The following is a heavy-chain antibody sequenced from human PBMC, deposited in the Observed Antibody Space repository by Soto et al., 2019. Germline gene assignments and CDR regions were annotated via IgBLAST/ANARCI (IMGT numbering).Heavy chain of an antibody. CDR1: GGSISSGGYY. CDR2: IYYSGST. J-gene: IGHJ5*02. CDR3: ARTSYDSSGTAADP. Sequence: QVQLQESGPGLVKPSQTLSLTCTVSGGSISSGGYYWSWIRQHPGKGLEWIGYIYYSGSTYYNPSLKSLFTISVDTSKNQFSLKLSSVTAADTAVYYCARTSYDSSGTAADPWGQGTLVTVSS. D-gene: IGHD3-22*01. V-gene: IGHV4-31*01.